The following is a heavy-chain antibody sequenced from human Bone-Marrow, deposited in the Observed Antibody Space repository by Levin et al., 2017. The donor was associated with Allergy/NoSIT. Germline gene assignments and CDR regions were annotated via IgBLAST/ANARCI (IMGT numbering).Heavy chain of an antibody. J-gene: IGHJ4*02. CDR2: ISYDGSNK. CDR1: GFTFSSYA. D-gene: IGHD2-15*01. Sequence: PGGSLRLSCAASGFTFSSYAMHWVRQAPGKGLEWVAVISYDGSNKYYADSVKGRFTISRDNSKNTLYLQMNSLRAEDTAVYYCARDRIEVVAATGGFDYWGQGTLVTVSS. V-gene: IGHV3-30*04. CDR3: ARDRIEVVAATGGFDY.